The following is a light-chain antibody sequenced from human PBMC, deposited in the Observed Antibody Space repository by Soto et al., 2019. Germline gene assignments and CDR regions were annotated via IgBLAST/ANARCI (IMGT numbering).Light chain of an antibody. CDR1: QSLVYSDGNTY. CDR3: IQATHWLLYT. V-gene: IGKV2D-30*01. J-gene: IGKJ2*01. CDR2: KVS. Sequence: DIMMTQSPLSLPVTLGQPASISCRSSQSLVYSDGNTYLNRFQQRTGQSPRRLMYKVSNWDSGVPDRFSGSGSATDFTLKISRVEADDVGVYYCIQATHWLLYTFGQGTKLEIK.